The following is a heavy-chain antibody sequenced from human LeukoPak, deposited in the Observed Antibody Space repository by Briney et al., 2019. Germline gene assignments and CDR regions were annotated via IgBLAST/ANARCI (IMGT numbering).Heavy chain of an antibody. V-gene: IGHV4-59*01. CDR3: ARVKVGGDTFRNDYYFDY. D-gene: IGHD1-1*01. CDR1: GGSISSYY. CDR2: IYYSGST. J-gene: IGHJ4*02. Sequence: SETLSLTCTVSGGSISSYYCNWIRQPPGKGLEWIGYIYYSGSTNYNPSLKSRVTISVDTSKNQFSLKLSSVIAADTAVYYCARVKVGGDTFRNDYYFDYWGQGTLVTVSS.